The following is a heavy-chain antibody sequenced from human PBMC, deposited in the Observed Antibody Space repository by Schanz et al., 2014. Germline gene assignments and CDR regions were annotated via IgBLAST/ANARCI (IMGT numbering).Heavy chain of an antibody. CDR2: IIPVLNIA. CDR1: GGTFNSYT. D-gene: IGHD5-18*01. Sequence: QVQLVQSGAEVKKPGSSMKVSCKASGGTFNSYTINWVRQAPGQGLEWMGKIIPVLNIATYAQRFQGRVSITADTSTNTAYMELSSLRSDDTALYYCTRGGYSYALSAFDIWGQGTMVTVSS. CDR3: TRGGYSYALSAFDI. V-gene: IGHV1-69*02. J-gene: IGHJ3*02.